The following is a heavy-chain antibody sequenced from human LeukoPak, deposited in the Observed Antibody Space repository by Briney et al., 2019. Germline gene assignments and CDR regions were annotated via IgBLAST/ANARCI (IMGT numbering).Heavy chain of an antibody. Sequence: PAETLSLTCTVSGGSISSITYSWGWIRQPPGKGLEWIGNSYYSGSPYYNPFLQSRVTISVDMSNNQLSLHLSSVTAADTAVYYCARRHSGSYYVEHWFDPWGQGTLVTVSS. D-gene: IGHD1-26*01. V-gene: IGHV4-39*01. CDR1: GGSISSITYS. CDR2: SYYSGSP. CDR3: ARRHSGSYYVEHWFDP. J-gene: IGHJ5*02.